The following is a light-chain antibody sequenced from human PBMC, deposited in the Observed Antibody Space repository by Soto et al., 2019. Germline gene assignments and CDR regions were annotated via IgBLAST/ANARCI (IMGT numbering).Light chain of an antibody. CDR2: DVS. Sequence: QSALTQPASVSGSPGQSITISCTGTSSDVGGYNFVSWYQQHPGKAPKFLIYDVSNRPSGVSTRFSGSKSGNTASLPISGLKAEDEADYYCSSYTRSSTQVFGTGTKLTVL. CDR1: SSDVGGYNF. J-gene: IGLJ1*01. CDR3: SSYTRSSTQV. V-gene: IGLV2-14*03.